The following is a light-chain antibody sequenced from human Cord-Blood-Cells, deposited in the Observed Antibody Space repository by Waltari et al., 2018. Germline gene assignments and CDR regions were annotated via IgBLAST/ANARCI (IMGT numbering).Light chain of an antibody. V-gene: IGKV2-30*01. CDR3: MQGTHWPRT. Sequence: DVVMTQSPLSLPVTLGQPASISCRSRQSLVYSDGNTYLNWFQQMPGQSPRRLIYTVSNRDSGVPDRFSGSGSGTDFTLKISRVEAEDVGVYYCMQGTHWPRTFGQGTKVEIK. CDR2: TVS. J-gene: IGKJ1*01. CDR1: QSLVYSDGNTY.